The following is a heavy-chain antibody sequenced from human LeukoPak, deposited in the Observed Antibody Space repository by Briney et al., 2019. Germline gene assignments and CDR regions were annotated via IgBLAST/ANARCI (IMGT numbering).Heavy chain of an antibody. CDR2: ICYYDSNR. V-gene: IGHV1-18*01. CDR1: GYSFSSYG. J-gene: IGHJ4*02. D-gene: IGHD2-15*01. CDR3: ATGRYCSGGSCYPEYNFDY. Sequence: ASVTLSCTASGYSFSSYGISWVRQAPGQGLEWVGCICYYDSNRNYAHTLQGRVTMTTDTSTNTAYMQMRSLRSDDTAVYYCATGRYCSGGSCYPEYNFDYCGQGTLVTVSS.